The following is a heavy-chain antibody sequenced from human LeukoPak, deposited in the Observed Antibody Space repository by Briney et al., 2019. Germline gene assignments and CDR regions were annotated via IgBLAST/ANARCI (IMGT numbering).Heavy chain of an antibody. Sequence: ASVKVSCKASGYTFTGYYMHWVRQAPGQGLEWMGWINPNSGGTNYAQKFQGRVTMTRDTSISTAYMELSRLRSDDTAVYYCARDFGAPTYDYVWGSYRWEAPSSWGQGTLVTVSS. J-gene: IGHJ5*02. CDR1: GYTFTGYY. CDR2: INPNSGGT. CDR3: ARDFGAPTYDYVWGSYRWEAPSS. V-gene: IGHV1-2*02. D-gene: IGHD3-16*02.